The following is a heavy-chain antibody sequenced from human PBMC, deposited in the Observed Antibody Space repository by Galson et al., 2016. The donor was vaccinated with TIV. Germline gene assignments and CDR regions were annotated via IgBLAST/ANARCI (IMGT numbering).Heavy chain of an antibody. V-gene: IGHV1-46*03. CDR2: INPSGGVT. CDR1: GYTFTSNY. Sequence: SVKVSCKASGYTFTSNYVHWVRQAPGQGLEWMGFINPSGGVTFYTRKFQGRVTMTTDTSTSTVYMEMSSLSSADAAVYFCARDTRSRYSNGWPPFDYWGQGTLVTVSS. CDR3: ARDTRSRYSNGWPPFDY. J-gene: IGHJ4*02. D-gene: IGHD6-25*01.